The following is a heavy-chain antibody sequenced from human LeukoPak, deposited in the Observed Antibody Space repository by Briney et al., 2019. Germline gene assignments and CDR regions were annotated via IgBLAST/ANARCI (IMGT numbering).Heavy chain of an antibody. CDR1: GFTFDDYG. CDR3: ARDRGVGQQLGRTLDY. D-gene: IGHD6-13*01. J-gene: IGHJ4*02. CDR2: INWNGGST. Sequence: GGSLRLSCAASGFTFDDYGKGWVRQAPGKGLEWVSGINWNGGSTGYADSVKGRFTISRDNAKNSLYLQMNSLRAEDTALYYCARDRGVGQQLGRTLDYWGQGTLVTVSS. V-gene: IGHV3-20*04.